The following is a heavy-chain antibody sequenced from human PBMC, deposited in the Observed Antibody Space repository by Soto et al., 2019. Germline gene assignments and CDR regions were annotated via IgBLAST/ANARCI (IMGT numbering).Heavy chain of an antibody. Sequence: TGGSLRLSYAASGFTFSSYSMNWVRQAPGKGLEWVSYISSSSSTIYYADSVKGRFTISRDNAKNSLYLQMNSLRDEDTAVYYCARESPLLVRGVIASYYYYGMGVWGQGTTVTVSS. J-gene: IGHJ6*02. CDR3: ARESPLLVRGVIASYYYYGMGV. CDR2: ISSSSSTI. V-gene: IGHV3-48*02. D-gene: IGHD3-10*01. CDR1: GFTFSSYS.